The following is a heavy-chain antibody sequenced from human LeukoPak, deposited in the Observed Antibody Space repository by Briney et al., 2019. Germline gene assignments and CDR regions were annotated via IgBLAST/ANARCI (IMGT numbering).Heavy chain of an antibody. D-gene: IGHD1-26*01. CDR3: ASGSIVGATSDAFDI. V-gene: IGHV1-2*02. CDR1: GYTFTGYY. Sequence: WASVKVPCKASGYTFTGYYMHWVRQAPGQGLEWMGWINPNSGGTNYAQKFQGRVTMTRDTSISTAYMELSRLRSDDTAVYYCASGSIVGATSDAFDIWGQGTMVTVSS. J-gene: IGHJ3*02. CDR2: INPNSGGT.